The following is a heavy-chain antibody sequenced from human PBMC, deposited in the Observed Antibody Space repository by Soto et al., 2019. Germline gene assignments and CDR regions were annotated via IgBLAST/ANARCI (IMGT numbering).Heavy chain of an antibody. CDR3: ARVPGL. V-gene: IGHV4-30-2*01. Sequence: QLQLQESGSGLVKPSQTLSLTCAVSGGSISSGGYSWSWLRQPPGKGLEWIGYIYPSVSTCYTPSLKSRVTTAVDRSKTQFSLKLSSVTAADTAVYYCARVPGLWGRGTLVTVSS. CDR1: GGSISSGGYS. J-gene: IGHJ2*01. CDR2: IYPSVST.